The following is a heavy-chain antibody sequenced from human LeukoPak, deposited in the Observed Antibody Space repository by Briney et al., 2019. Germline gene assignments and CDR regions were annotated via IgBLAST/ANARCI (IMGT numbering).Heavy chain of an antibody. CDR1: GITFSSPW. D-gene: IGHD6-19*01. CDR3: ARRYSSAWASDY. J-gene: IGHJ4*02. CDR2: IYSGGNT. Sequence: GGSLRLSCAASGITFSSPWMSWVRQAPGKGLEWVSVIYSGGNTYYADSVKGRFTISRDNSKNTLYLQMNSLRAEDTAVYYCARRYSSAWASDYWGQGTLVTVSS. V-gene: IGHV3-66*01.